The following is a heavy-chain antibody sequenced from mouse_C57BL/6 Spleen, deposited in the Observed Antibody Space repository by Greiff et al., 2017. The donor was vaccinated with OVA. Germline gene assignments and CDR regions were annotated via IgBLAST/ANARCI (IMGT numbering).Heavy chain of an antibody. D-gene: IGHD2-1*01. V-gene: IGHV1-74*01. CDR1: GYTFTSYS. CDR3: ARSVCNCFYYFYY. Sequence: QVHLQQPGAELVKPGASVKVSCKASGYTFTSYSMHWVKQRPGQGLEWIGRIHPSDSDTNYNHKFKGKATLTVDKSSSTAYLQLSSLTSEDSAVYYCARSVCNCFYYFYYWGQGTTLTFSS. J-gene: IGHJ2*01. CDR2: IHPSDSDT.